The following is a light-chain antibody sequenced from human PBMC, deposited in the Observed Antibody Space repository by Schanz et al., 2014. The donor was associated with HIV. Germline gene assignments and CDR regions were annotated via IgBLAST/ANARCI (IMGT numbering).Light chain of an antibody. J-gene: IGKJ4*01. Sequence: EIVMTQSPGTLSVSPGERATLSCRASQTVSNNLAWYQQKPGQAPRLFIYGASSRATGIPDRFSGSGSGTDFTLTISSLEPEDFAVYYCQYFGNSGGTFGGGTKVEIK. CDR3: QYFGNSGGT. CDR1: QTVSNN. CDR2: GAS. V-gene: IGKV3-20*01.